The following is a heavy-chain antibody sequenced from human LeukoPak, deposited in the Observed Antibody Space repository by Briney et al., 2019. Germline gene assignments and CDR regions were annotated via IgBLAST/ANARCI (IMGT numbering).Heavy chain of an antibody. CDR3: ARGYSGYDWVDYFDY. Sequence: GGSLRLSCAASGVTFSRYWMHWVRQAPGKGLEWVSTVSGSGGSTYYADSVKGRFTISRDNSKNTLYLQMNSLRAEDTAVYYCARGYSGYDWVDYFDYWGQGTLVTVSS. CDR2: VSGSGGST. CDR1: GVTFSRYW. D-gene: IGHD5-12*01. V-gene: IGHV3-23*01. J-gene: IGHJ4*02.